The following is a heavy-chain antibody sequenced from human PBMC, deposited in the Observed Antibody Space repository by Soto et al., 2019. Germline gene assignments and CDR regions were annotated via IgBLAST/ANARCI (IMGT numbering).Heavy chain of an antibody. CDR1: GGSVSSGSYY. J-gene: IGHJ4*02. Sequence: PSETLSLTCTVSGGSVSSGSYYWSWIRQPPGKGLEWIGYIYYSGSTNYNPSLKSRVTISVDTSKNQFSLKLSSVTAADTAVYYCARVRFSKVAAREYYFDYWGQGNLVTVSS. CDR2: IYYSGST. D-gene: IGHD6-6*01. V-gene: IGHV4-61*01. CDR3: ARVRFSKVAAREYYFDY.